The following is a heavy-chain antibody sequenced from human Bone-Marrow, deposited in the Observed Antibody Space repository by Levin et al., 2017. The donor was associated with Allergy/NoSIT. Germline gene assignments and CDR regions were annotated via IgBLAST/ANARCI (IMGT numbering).Heavy chain of an antibody. D-gene: IGHD4-17*01. J-gene: IGHJ6*02. CDR1: GFSFSTYW. CDR2: IKEDGSDK. Sequence: GESLKISCVASGFSFSTYWMSWVRQAPGEGLEWVANIKEDGSDKYYVDSVKGRVTVSRDNAKNSLYLQMNSLRAEDTAVYYCARGYDYGDYAEAEDFYYGLDVWGQGTTVTVS. CDR3: ARGYDYGDYAEAEDFYYGLDV. V-gene: IGHV3-7*01.